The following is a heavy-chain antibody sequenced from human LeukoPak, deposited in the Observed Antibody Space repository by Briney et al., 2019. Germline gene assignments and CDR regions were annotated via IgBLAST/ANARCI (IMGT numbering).Heavy chain of an antibody. Sequence: SETLSLTCAVSGGSISSYYWSWIRQPPGKGLEWIGYIYYSGSTNYNPSLKSRVTISVDTSKNQFSLKLSSVTAADTAVYYCASNTRDAFDIWGQGTMVTVSS. CDR2: IYYSGST. V-gene: IGHV4-59*08. CDR1: GGSISSYY. D-gene: IGHD2/OR15-2a*01. J-gene: IGHJ3*02. CDR3: ASNTRDAFDI.